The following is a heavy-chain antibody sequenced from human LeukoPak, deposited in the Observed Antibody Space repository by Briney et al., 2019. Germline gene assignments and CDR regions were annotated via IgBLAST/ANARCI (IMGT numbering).Heavy chain of an antibody. Sequence: ASVKVSCKASGYTFTSYYMHWVRQAPGQGLEWMGIINPSGGSTSYAQKFQGRVTMTRDMSTSTVYMELSSLRSEDTAVYYCARMGDFRSGSYTLASKYYFDYWGQGTLVTVSS. CDR2: INPSGGST. CDR3: ARMGDFRSGSYTLASKYYFDY. V-gene: IGHV1-46*01. CDR1: GYTFTSYY. J-gene: IGHJ4*02. D-gene: IGHD3-10*01.